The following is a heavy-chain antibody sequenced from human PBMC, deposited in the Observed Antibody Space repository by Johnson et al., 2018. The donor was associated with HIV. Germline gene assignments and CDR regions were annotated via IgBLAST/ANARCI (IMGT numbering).Heavy chain of an antibody. CDR1: GFTFDDYA. Sequence: VQLVESGGGLVQPGRSLRLSCAASGFTFDDYAMHWVRQAPGKDLEWVSGSSGSGSTIYYADSVKGRFTISRDNAKNSLYLQMNSLRAEDTAVHYCARGRYAFDIWGQGTMVTVSS. CDR2: SSGSGSTI. V-gene: IGHV3-9*01. CDR3: ARGRYAFDI. J-gene: IGHJ3*02.